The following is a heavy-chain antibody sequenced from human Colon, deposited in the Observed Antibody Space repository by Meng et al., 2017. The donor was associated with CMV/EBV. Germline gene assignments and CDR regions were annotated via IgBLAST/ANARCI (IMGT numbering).Heavy chain of an antibody. CDR3: AKALKGGDCGGGGCTFPDY. CDR2: ISWDGGST. J-gene: IGHJ4*02. Sequence: GESLKISCAASGFTFDDYAMHWVRQAPGTGLEWVSLISWDGGSTYYADSVKGRFTISRDNNKNSLYLQMNSLRAEDTALYYCAKALKGGDCGGGGCTFPDYWGQGTLVTVSS. D-gene: IGHD2-15*01. CDR1: GFTFDDYA. V-gene: IGHV3-43D*03.